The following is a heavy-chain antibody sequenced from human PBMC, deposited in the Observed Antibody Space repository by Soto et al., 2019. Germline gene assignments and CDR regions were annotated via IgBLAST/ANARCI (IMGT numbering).Heavy chain of an antibody. CDR3: ARVGHPGWLDP. J-gene: IGHJ5*02. D-gene: IGHD3-10*01. V-gene: IGHV4-61*01. CDR2: IYYSGST. Sequence: QVQLQESGPGLVKPSETLSLTCTVSGGSVSSGSYYWSWIRQPPGKGLEWIGYIYYSGSTNYNPSLKSRVTISVDTSKTQFSLKLRSVTAADTAVPHCARVGHPGWLDPWGQGTLVTVSP. CDR1: GGSVSSGSYY.